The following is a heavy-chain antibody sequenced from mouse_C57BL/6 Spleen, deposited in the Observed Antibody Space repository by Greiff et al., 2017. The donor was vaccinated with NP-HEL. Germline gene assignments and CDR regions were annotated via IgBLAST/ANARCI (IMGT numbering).Heavy chain of an antibody. CDR3: ARLSTTVVASPYAMDY. J-gene: IGHJ4*01. D-gene: IGHD1-1*01. CDR1: GFTFSDYG. V-gene: IGHV5-15*01. CDR2: LSNLAYSI. Sequence: EVKLMESGGGLVQPGGSLKLSCAASGFTFSDYGMAWVRQAPRKGPEWVAFLSNLAYSIYYADTVTGRFTISRENAKNTLYLEMSSLRSEDTAMYYCARLSTTVVASPYAMDYWGQGTSVTVSS.